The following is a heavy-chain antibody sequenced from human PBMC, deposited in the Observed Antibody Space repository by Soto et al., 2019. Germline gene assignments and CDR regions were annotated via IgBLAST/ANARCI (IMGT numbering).Heavy chain of an antibody. D-gene: IGHD3-16*01. CDR2: INHVAST. V-gene: IGHV4-34*01. J-gene: IGHJ5*02. CDR3: KRGGGSSDNYFGP. CDR1: GESFSPYY. Sequence: SETLSLTCAVYGESFSPYYWTWIRQPPGKGLEWIGEINHVASTNYNPSLKSRVTISVDTSKNQFSLKLRSVTAADTAVYYCKRGGGSSDNYFGPWGQGTLVTVSS.